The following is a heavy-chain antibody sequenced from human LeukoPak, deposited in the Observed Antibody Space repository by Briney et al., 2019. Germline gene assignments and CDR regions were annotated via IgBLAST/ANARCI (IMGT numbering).Heavy chain of an antibody. D-gene: IGHD1-26*01. V-gene: IGHV3-66*01. CDR3: ARAAGAYSYYYYYMDV. CDR2: IYSGGST. CDR1: GFTVSSNY. J-gene: IGHJ6*03. Sequence: GGSLRLSCAASGFTVSSNYMSWVRQAPGKGLEWVSVIYSGGSTYYADSVKGRFTISRDNSKNTLYLQMNSLRAEDTAVYYCARAAGAYSYYYYYMDVWGKGTTVTVSS.